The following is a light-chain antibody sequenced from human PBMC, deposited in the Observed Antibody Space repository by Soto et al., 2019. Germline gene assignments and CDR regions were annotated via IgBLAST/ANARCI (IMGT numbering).Light chain of an antibody. CDR1: QSLSSSY. CDR2: AAS. J-gene: IGKJ2*01. V-gene: IGKV3-20*01. CDR3: QQQGT. Sequence: EIVLTQSPGTLSLSPGERATLSCRASQSLSSSYVVWYQQKPGQAPRLLIYAASRRATGIPDRFSGSGSATVYTLTISRLEPEDFAVYYCQQQGTFGQGTKLEIK.